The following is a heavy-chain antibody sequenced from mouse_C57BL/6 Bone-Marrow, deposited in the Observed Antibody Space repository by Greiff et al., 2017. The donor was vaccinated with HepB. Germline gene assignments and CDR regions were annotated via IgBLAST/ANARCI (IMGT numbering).Heavy chain of an antibody. Sequence: EVQLVESGGGLVKPGGSLKLSCAASGFTFSDYGMHWVRQAPEKGLEWVAYISSGSSTIYYADTVKGRFTISRDNAKNTLFMQMTSLRSEDPAMYYGARMFITTVVAPYWYFDVWGTGTTVTVSS. J-gene: IGHJ1*03. D-gene: IGHD1-1*01. CDR2: ISSGSSTI. CDR3: ARMFITTVVAPYWYFDV. V-gene: IGHV5-17*01. CDR1: GFTFSDYG.